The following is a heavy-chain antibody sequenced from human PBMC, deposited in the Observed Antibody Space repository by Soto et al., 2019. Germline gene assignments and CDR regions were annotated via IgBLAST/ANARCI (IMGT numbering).Heavy chain of an antibody. V-gene: IGHV4-31*03. CDR3: ASIPSCGYSYGIDY. CDR1: GGSISSGTSY. Sequence: QVQLQESGPGLVKPSQTLSLTCNVSGGSISSGTSYWTWIRQHPGEGLEWIGHIYFTGATYSNPSLRSRLTMSVDTSKNQFYLKLTSVTAADTATYYCASIPSCGYSYGIDYWGQGTLVTVSS. CDR2: IYFTGAT. J-gene: IGHJ4*02. D-gene: IGHD5-18*01.